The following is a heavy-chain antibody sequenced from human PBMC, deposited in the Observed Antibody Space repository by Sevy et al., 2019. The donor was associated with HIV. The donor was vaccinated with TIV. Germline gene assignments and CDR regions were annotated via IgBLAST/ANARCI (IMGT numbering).Heavy chain of an antibody. D-gene: IGHD3-10*01. V-gene: IGHV3-49*04. CDR1: GFTFGDYA. Sequence: GGSLRLSCTASGFTFGDYAMSWVRQAPGKGLEWVGFIRSKAYGGTTEYAASVKGRFTISRDDSKSIAYLQMNSLKTEDTAVYYCTRVLYYYGSGSYAEFNYWGQGTLVTVSS. CDR3: TRVLYYYGSGSYAEFNY. J-gene: IGHJ4*02. CDR2: IRSKAYGGTT.